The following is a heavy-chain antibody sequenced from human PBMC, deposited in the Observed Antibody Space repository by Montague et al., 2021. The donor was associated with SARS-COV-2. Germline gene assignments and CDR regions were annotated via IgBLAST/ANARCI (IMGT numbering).Heavy chain of an antibody. V-gene: IGHV4-39*07. D-gene: IGHD3/OR15-3a*01. CDR1: GASISSRSYY. CDR2: KYYSGST. CDR3: VRAGGLDNRPPV. Sequence: SETLSLTCTVSGASISSRSYYWGWVRQPPGKGLEWIGFKYYSGSTYYNPTLKSRVTISVDTSKNQFSLELNSVTAADTALYYCVRAGGLDNRPPVWGQGALVIVSS. J-gene: IGHJ4*02.